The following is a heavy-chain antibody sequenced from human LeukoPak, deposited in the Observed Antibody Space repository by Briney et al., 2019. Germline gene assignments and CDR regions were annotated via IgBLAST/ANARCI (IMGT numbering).Heavy chain of an antibody. Sequence: PSQTLSLTCAVSGGSISSGSYSWSWIRQPPGKGLEWIGTVYYNGVTHYNPSLKSRVTLSLDTAKNQFFVRVTSLTAADTAVYYCARERGAFDIWGQGTMVTVSS. CDR2: VYYNGVT. CDR1: GGSISSGSYS. CDR3: ARERGAFDI. V-gene: IGHV4-30-2*01. D-gene: IGHD3-10*01. J-gene: IGHJ3*02.